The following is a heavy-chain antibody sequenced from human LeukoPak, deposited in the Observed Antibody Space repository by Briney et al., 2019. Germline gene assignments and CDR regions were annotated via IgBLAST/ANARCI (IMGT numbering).Heavy chain of an antibody. CDR2: ISSSSSYI. D-gene: IGHD2-2*01. J-gene: IGHJ4*02. CDR3: AREAPTSCHDY. Sequence: KTGGSLRLSCAASGFTFSSYWMHWVRQAPGKGLVWVSSISSSSSYIYYTDSVKGRFTISRDNAKNSLYLQVNSLRAEDTAVYYCAREAPTSCHDYWGQGTLVTVSS. CDR1: GFTFSSYW. V-gene: IGHV3-21*01.